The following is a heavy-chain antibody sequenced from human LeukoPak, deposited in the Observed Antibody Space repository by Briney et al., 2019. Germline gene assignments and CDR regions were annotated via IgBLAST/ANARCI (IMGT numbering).Heavy chain of an antibody. CDR3: ATETTRNAFDI. CDR2: IYYSGST. Sequence: SETLSLTCTVSGGSISSYYWSWIRQPPGKGLEWIGYIYYSGSTNYNPSLKSRVTISVDTSKNQFSLKLSSVTAADTAVYYCATETTRNAFDIWGQGTMATVSS. V-gene: IGHV4-59*01. J-gene: IGHJ3*02. D-gene: IGHD4-17*01. CDR1: GGSISSYY.